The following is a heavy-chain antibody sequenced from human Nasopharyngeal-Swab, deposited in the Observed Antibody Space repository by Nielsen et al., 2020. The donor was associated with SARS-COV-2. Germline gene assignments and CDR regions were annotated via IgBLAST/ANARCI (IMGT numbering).Heavy chain of an antibody. CDR2: ISWDGGGT. V-gene: IGHV3-43*01. CDR1: GFTFDDYT. J-gene: IGHJ4*02. CDR3: AKASISSGWD. D-gene: IGHD6-19*01. Sequence: GESLKISCAASGFTFDDYTMHWVRQAPGKGLEWVSLISWDGGGTYYADSVKGRFTISRDNSKNSLYLQMNSLRTEDTALYYCAKASISSGWDWGQGTLVTVSS.